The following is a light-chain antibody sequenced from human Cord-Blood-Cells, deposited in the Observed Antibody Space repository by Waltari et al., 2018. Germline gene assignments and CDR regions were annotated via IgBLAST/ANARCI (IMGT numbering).Light chain of an antibody. V-gene: IGLV3-1*01. CDR3: QAWDSSTASHV. CDR1: NLGDKY. Sequence: SYELTQPPSVSVSPGQPASITCSGDNLGDKYACWYQQKPGQSPVLVIYQDSKRPSGIPERFSGSNSGNTATLTISGTQAMDEADYYCQAWDSSTASHVFGTGTKVTVL. CDR2: QDS. J-gene: IGLJ1*01.